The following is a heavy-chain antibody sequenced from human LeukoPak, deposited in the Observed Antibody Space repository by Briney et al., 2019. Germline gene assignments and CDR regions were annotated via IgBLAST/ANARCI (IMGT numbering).Heavy chain of an antibody. CDR2: IYHSGST. CDR1: GGSISSGGYY. CDR3: ARGETTSYDY. D-gene: IGHD1-7*01. Sequence: SETLSLTCTVSGGSISSGGYYWSWIRQPPGKGLEWIGYIYHSGSTYYNPSLKSRVTISVDRSKNQFSLKLSSVTAADTAVYYCARGETTSYDYWGQGTLVTVSS. V-gene: IGHV4-30-2*01. J-gene: IGHJ4*02.